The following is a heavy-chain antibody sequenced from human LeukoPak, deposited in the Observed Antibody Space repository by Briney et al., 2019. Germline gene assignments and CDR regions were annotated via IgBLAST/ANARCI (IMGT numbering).Heavy chain of an antibody. CDR3: ARDRGYYDSSGPFDY. V-gene: IGHV4-61*01. J-gene: IGHJ4*02. D-gene: IGHD3-22*01. CDR1: GCSVSSGSYY. Sequence: PSETLSLTCTVSGCSVSSGSYYWSWIWQPPGKGLEWIGYIYYSGSTNYNPSPKSRVTISVDTSKNKFSLKLSSVTAADTAVYYCARDRGYYDSSGPFDYWGQGTLVTVSS. CDR2: IYYSGST.